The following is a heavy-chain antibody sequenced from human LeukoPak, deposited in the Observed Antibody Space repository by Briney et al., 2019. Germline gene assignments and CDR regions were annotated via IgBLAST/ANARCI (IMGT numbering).Heavy chain of an antibody. V-gene: IGHV3-21*01. CDR3: AREVWGPEY. CDR2: ISSSSDFI. J-gene: IGHJ4*02. Sequence: GGSLRLSCAASGFTFSSYNMNWVRQAPGKGLEWVSSISSSSDFIYYADSLRGRFTISRDNAKNSLYLQMSSLRAEDTAVYYCAREVWGPEYWGQGTLVTVSS. D-gene: IGHD1-14*01. CDR1: GFTFSSYN.